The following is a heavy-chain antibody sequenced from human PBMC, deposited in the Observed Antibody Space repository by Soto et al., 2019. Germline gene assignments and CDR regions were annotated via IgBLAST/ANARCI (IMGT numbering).Heavy chain of an antibody. V-gene: IGHV3-33*01. Sequence: QVQLVESGGGVVQPGRSLRLSCAASGFTFSSYGMHWVRQAPGKGLEWVAVIWYDGSNKYYADSVKGRFTIARDNSKNTLYMQMNSLRAEATAVYYCARSIAAAGSFGPYYYYGMDVWGQGTTVTVSS. CDR3: ARSIAAAGSFGPYYYYGMDV. CDR2: IWYDGSNK. D-gene: IGHD6-13*01. J-gene: IGHJ6*02. CDR1: GFTFSSYG.